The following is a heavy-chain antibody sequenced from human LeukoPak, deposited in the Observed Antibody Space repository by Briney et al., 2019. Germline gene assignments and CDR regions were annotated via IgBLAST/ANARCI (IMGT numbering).Heavy chain of an antibody. CDR1: GFTFSSYW. D-gene: IGHD3-10*01. CDR2: IKGDERST. V-gene: IGHV3-74*01. CDR3: VRDGAVVTSGSYPWRYFQY. J-gene: IGHJ1*01. Sequence: GGSLRLSCAASGFTFSSYWLHWVRQAPGKGLVWVSRIKGDERSTNYADSVKGRFTVSRDNAKNSLYLQMNTLRAEDTAVYYCVRDGAVVTSGSYPWRYFQYWGLGTLVTVSS.